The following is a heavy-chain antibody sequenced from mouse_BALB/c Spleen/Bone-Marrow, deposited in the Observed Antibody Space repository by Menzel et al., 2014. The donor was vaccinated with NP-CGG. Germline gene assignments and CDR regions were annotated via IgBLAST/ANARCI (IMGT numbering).Heavy chain of an antibody. CDR3: ARGGNYGY. V-gene: IGHV1S132*01. Sequence: VQLQQSGAELVKPGASVKLSCKTSGYTFTNYWIQWVKQRPGQGLGWIGEIFPGIGTTYYNEKFKGKATLTIDTSSSTAYMQLSSVTSEDSAVYFWARGGNYGYWGQGTTLTVSS. D-gene: IGHD2-1*01. J-gene: IGHJ2*01. CDR1: GYTFTNYW. CDR2: IFPGIGTT.